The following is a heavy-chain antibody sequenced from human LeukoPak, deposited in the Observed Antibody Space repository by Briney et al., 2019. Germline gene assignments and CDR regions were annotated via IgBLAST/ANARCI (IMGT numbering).Heavy chain of an antibody. CDR1: GYTFTGYY. D-gene: IGHD1-26*01. V-gene: IGHV1-2*02. CDR3: ARVSDWELLGANFDY. CDR2: INPNSGGT. J-gene: IGHJ4*02. Sequence: GASVKVSCKASGYTFTGYYMHWVRQAPGQGLEWMGWINPNSGGTNYAQKFQGRVTMTRGTSISTAYMELSRLRSDDTAVYYCARVSDWELLGANFDYWGQGTLVTVSS.